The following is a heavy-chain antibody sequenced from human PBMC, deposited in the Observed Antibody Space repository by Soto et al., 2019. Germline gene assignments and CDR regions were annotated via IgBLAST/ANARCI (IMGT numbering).Heavy chain of an antibody. V-gene: IGHV3-7*01. CDR2: IKQGGSEN. D-gene: IGHD6-19*01. Sequence: GGSLRLCCAASGFTFSNYWMSLVRQAPGKGLEWVANIKQGGSENYYVDSVKGRFTTSRDNTKNSFYLQMNSLRAEDTAVYYCARDHINGWKFDYWGRGTLVTVSS. CDR3: ARDHINGWKFDY. J-gene: IGHJ4*02. CDR1: GFTFSNYW.